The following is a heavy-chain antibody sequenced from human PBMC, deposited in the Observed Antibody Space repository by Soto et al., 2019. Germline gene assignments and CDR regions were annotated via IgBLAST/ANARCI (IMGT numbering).Heavy chain of an antibody. CDR3: ARDRDIVGATRELDY. CDR2: INAGNGNT. V-gene: IGHV1-3*01. CDR1: GYTFTSNA. Sequence: ASVKVSCKASGYTFTSNAIHWVRQAPGQSLEWMGWINAGNGNTKYSQKFQGRVTITRDTSACTTYMELSSLSSEDTAVYYCARDRDIVGATRELDYWGQGTLVTVSS. J-gene: IGHJ4*02. D-gene: IGHD1-26*01.